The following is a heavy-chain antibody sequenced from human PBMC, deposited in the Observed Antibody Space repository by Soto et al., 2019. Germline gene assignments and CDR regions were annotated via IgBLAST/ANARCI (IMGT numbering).Heavy chain of an antibody. CDR2: MYSNDEK. V-gene: IGHV2-26*01. Sequence: QVTLKESGPVLVKPTETLTLTCTVSGFSLSNARMGVSWIRQPPGKALEWLAHMYSNDEKSYSTSLKSRLTISKDTPKSQVVLTMTNMDPVDTATYYCARMMSGYPDNNWHDSWGQGTLVTVSS. D-gene: IGHD3-3*01. J-gene: IGHJ5*01. CDR1: GFSLSNARMG. CDR3: ARMMSGYPDNNWHDS.